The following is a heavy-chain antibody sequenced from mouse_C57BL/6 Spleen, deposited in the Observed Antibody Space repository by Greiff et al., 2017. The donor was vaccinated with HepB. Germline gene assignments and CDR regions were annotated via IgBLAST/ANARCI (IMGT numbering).Heavy chain of an antibody. V-gene: IGHV1-7*01. J-gene: IGHJ2*01. D-gene: IGHD1-1*01. CDR2: INPSSGYT. CDR1: GYTFTSYW. Sequence: QVQLQQSGAELAKPGASVKLYCKASGYTFTSYWMHWVKQRPGQGLEWIGYINPSSGYTKYNQKFKDKATLTADKSSSTAYMQLSSLTYEDSAVYYCARSSITTVAYFDYWGQGTTLTVSS. CDR3: ARSSITTVAYFDY.